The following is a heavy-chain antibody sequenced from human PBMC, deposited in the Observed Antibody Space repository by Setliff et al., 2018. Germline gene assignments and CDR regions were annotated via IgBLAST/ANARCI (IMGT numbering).Heavy chain of an antibody. CDR3: ARDSGVGATPDDAFDI. Sequence: GGSLRLSCAASGFTFSSYAMSWVRQAPGKGLEWVSAISGSGVSTYYADSVKGRFTISRDNSKNTLYLQMNSLRAEDTAVYYCARDSGVGATPDDAFDIWGQGTMVTVSS. D-gene: IGHD1-26*01. CDR1: GFTFSSYA. V-gene: IGHV3-23*01. J-gene: IGHJ3*02. CDR2: ISGSGVST.